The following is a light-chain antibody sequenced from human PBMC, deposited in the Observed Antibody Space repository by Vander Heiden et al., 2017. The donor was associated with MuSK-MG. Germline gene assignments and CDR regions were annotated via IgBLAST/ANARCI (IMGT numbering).Light chain of an antibody. J-gene: IGLJ3*02. CDR3: CSYAGSRV. CDR2: EGS. CDR1: SSDVGSYNL. Sequence: QSALPQPASVSGSPGQSITIPCTGTSSDVGSYNLVTWYQQHPGKAPKLMIYEGSKRPSGGSNRFSGSKSGNTASLTISGLQAEDEADYYCCSYAGSRVFGGGTKLTVL. V-gene: IGLV2-23*01.